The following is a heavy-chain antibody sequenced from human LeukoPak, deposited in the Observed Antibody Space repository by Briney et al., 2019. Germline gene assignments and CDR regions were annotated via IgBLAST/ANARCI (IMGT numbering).Heavy chain of an antibody. D-gene: IGHD2-21*02. CDR1: GLTVSSNY. J-gene: IGHJ4*02. CDR2: LYSDGSA. V-gene: IGHV3-53*01. CDR3: ARTVVVTAIADYFDH. Sequence: GGSLRLSCAASGLTVSSNYMSWVRQAPGKGLEWVSVLYSDGSAYYADSVKGRFTISRDNSQNTLYLQMNGLRAEDTAVYYCARTVVVTAIADYFDHWGQGTLVTVSS.